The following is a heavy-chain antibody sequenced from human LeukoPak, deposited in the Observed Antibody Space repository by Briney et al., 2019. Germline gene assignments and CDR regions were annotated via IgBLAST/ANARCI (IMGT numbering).Heavy chain of an antibody. CDR1: GFTFSSYA. J-gene: IGHJ3*02. V-gene: IGHV3-23*01. Sequence: PGGSLRLSCAASGFTFSSYAMSWVRQAPGKGLEWVSAISGSGGSPHYADSVKGRFTISRDNSKNTLYLQMNSLRAEDTAVYYCAKVGKGQLLEAFDIWGQGTMVTVSP. CDR3: AKVGKGQLLEAFDI. CDR2: ISGSGGSP. D-gene: IGHD2-2*01.